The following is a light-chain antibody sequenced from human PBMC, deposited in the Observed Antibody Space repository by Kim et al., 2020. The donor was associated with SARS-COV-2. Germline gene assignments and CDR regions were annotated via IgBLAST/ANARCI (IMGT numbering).Light chain of an antibody. V-gene: IGKV1-5*01. CDR2: DAS. CDR1: QSIKSW. J-gene: IGKJ2*01. CDR3: QQYKTSPLT. Sequence: SAPVETTALTSCRASQSIKSWLAWYQQKPEQAPKLLIYDASNLESGVPSRFSGSGSGTDFTLTITRLQPDDFATYYCQQYKTSPLTFGQGTKLEI.